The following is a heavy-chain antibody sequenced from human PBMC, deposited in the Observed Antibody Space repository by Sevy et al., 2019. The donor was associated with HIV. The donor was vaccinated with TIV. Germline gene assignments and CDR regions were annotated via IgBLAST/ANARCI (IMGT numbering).Heavy chain of an antibody. J-gene: IGHJ6*02. D-gene: IGHD3-22*01. V-gene: IGHV3-49*03. CDR1: GFTFGDYA. CDR2: IRSKAYGGTT. CDR3: TREGNYYDSSGYYWGRYYYYGMDV. Sequence: GGSLRLSCTASGFTFGDYAMSWFRQAPGKGLEWVGFIRSKAYGGTTEYAASVKGRFTISRDDSKSIAYLQMNSLKTKDTAVYYCTREGNYYDSSGYYWGRYYYYGMDVWGQGTTVTVSS.